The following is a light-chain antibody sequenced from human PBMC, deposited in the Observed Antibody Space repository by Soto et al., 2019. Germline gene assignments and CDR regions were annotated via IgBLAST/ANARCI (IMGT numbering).Light chain of an antibody. Sequence: DIQMTQSPSSLSASVGDRVTITCRASQTITTYLNWYQQKPGKAPKLLIYGASSLQSGVTSRFTGSGSGTDFILTISSLQPEESATYHCQQSHSTPWTFGQGTKGEIK. V-gene: IGKV1-39*01. CDR2: GAS. CDR1: QTITTY. CDR3: QQSHSTPWT. J-gene: IGKJ1*01.